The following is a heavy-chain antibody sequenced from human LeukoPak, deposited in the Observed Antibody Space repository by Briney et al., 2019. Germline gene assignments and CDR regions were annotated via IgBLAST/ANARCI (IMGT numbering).Heavy chain of an antibody. J-gene: IGHJ3*02. CDR1: GFTFSSYD. CDR3: AKDSTCCSGGSCYLPDTFDI. V-gene: IGHV3-23*01. CDR2: ISGSGSRT. Sequence: HTGGSLRLSCAASGFTFSSYDMTWVRQAPGKGLEWVSAISGSGSRTYYADSVKGRFTISRDNSKNTLYLQINSLRAEDTAVYYCAKDSTCCSGGSCYLPDTFDIWGLGTMVTVSS. D-gene: IGHD2-15*01.